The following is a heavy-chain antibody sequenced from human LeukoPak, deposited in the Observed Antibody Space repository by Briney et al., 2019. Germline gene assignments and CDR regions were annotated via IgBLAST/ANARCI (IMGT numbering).Heavy chain of an antibody. CDR3: AKEISYSSGWYDY. D-gene: IGHD6-19*01. V-gene: IGHV3-23*01. CDR2: LSGSGATT. Sequence: GGSLRLSCAASGFTFSNYAMSWVRQAPGKGLEWVSGLSGSGATTYCADSVKGRFTISRDNSKNTLFLQMNSLRAEDTAVCYCAKEISYSSGWYDYWGQGTLVTVSS. CDR1: GFTFSNYA. J-gene: IGHJ4*02.